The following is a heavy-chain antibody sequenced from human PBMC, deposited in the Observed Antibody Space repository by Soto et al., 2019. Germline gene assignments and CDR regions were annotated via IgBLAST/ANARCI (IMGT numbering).Heavy chain of an antibody. Sequence: GASVKVSCKASGGTFSSYAISWVRQAPGQGLEWMGWISAYNGNTNYAQKLQGRVTMTTDTSTSTAYMELRSLRSDDTAVYYCARDQGPYDFWSGHWFDPWGQGTLVTVSS. J-gene: IGHJ5*02. CDR2: ISAYNGNT. V-gene: IGHV1-18*01. CDR1: GGTFSSYA. CDR3: ARDQGPYDFWSGHWFDP. D-gene: IGHD3-3*01.